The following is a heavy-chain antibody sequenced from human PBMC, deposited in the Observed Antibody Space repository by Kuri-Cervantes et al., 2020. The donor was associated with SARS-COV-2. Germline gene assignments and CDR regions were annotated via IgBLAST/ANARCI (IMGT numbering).Heavy chain of an antibody. J-gene: IGHJ4*02. CDR2: MSGGGSSGTNT. V-gene: IGHV3-23*01. CDR3: AKRLTILGVAGTPMLDY. D-gene: IGHD3-3*01. Sequence: GESLKISCAASGFTVSSNYMSWVRQAPGKGLEWVSAMSGGGSSGTNTYYADSVKGRFTISRDHSKNTVYLQLRSLRVEDTAVYYCAKRLTILGVAGTPMLDYWGQGTLVTVSS. CDR1: GFTVSSNY.